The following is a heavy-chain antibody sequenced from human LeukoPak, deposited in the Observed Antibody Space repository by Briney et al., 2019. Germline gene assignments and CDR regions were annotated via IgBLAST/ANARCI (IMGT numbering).Heavy chain of an antibody. J-gene: IGHJ4*02. Sequence: GGSLRLSCAASGFTFSSFAMTWVRQAPGKGLEWVANIKQDGSEKYYVDSVKGRFTISRDNAKNTLYLQMNSLRAEDTAVYYCARVEMATITGFDYWGQGTLVTVSS. D-gene: IGHD5-24*01. V-gene: IGHV3-7*01. CDR2: IKQDGSEK. CDR3: ARVEMATITGFDY. CDR1: GFTFSSFA.